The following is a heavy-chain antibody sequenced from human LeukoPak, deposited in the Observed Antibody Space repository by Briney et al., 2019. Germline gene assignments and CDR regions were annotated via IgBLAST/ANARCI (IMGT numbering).Heavy chain of an antibody. V-gene: IGHV3-48*01. CDR1: GFTVSSYT. CDR2: IGTSSTTI. J-gene: IGHJ6*03. D-gene: IGHD6-25*01. CDR3: ARFAAGGSYYYMDV. Sequence: GGSLRLSCAASGFTVSSYTMNWVRQPPGKGLEWVSNIGTSSTTIYYADSVKGRFTISRDNAKNSLYLQMNSLRADDTAVYYCARFAAGGSYYYMDVWGKGTTVTVSS.